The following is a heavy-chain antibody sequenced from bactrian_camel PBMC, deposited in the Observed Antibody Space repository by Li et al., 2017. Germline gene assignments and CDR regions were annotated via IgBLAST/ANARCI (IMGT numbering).Heavy chain of an antibody. CDR1: GYTDSRYC. Sequence: HVQLVESGGALVQPGGPLRLSCVVSGYTDSRYCMGWFRQAPGKERELVATIDRDGETSYADSVKGRFTISRDNAENTLYLQMDSLITEDTAVYYCTQKKWTWYGCSDDNYWGQGTQVTVS. J-gene: IGHJ4*01. CDR2: IDRDGET. CDR3: TQKKWTWYGCSDDNY. D-gene: IGHD6*01. V-gene: IGHV3S26*01.